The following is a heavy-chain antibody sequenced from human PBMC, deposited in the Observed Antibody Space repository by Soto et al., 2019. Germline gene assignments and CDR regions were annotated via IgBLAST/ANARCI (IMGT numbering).Heavy chain of an antibody. V-gene: IGHV1-8*02. D-gene: IGHD3-10*02. Sequence: ASVKVSCKAYGYTFTSYDIHWVRQATGQGLEWMGWMNPYSGNTGYAQKFQDRVTMTRNTSISTAYMELSRLTSEDTAVYYCARVFTVRRGSGSDYWGQGTLVTVSS. J-gene: IGHJ4*02. CDR2: MNPYSGNT. CDR3: ARVFTVRRGSGSDY. CDR1: GYTFTSYD.